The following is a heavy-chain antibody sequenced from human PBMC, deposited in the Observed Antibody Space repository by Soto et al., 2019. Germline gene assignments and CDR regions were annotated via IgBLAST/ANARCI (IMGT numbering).Heavy chain of an antibody. CDR3: AISYYDILTGYYRDDAFDI. CDR1: GYTFTSFG. V-gene: IGHV1-2*04. CDR2: INPNSGGT. Sequence: GASVKVSCKASGYTFTSFGITWVRQAPGQGLEWMGWINPNSGGTNYAQKFQGWVTMTRDTSISTAYMELSRLRSDDTAVYYCAISYYDILTGYYRDDAFDIWGQGTMVTVSS. J-gene: IGHJ3*02. D-gene: IGHD3-9*01.